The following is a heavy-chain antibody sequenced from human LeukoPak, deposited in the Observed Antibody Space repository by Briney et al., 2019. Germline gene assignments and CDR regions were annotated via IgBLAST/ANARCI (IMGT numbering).Heavy chain of an antibody. D-gene: IGHD2-15*01. CDR2: ISGSGGSI. Sequence: GGSLRLSCEASGVTFSNYAMSWVRQAPGKGLEWVSAISGSGGSIYYADSVKGRFTISRDNSKNTLYLQMNSLRAEDTAVYYCVKDRAMVVAATGWFDPWGQGTLVTVSS. CDR3: VKDRAMVVAATGWFDP. J-gene: IGHJ5*02. CDR1: GVTFSNYA. V-gene: IGHV3-23*01.